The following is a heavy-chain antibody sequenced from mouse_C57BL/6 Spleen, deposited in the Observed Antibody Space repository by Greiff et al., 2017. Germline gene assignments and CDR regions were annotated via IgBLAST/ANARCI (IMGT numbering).Heavy chain of an antibody. Sequence: QVQLQQPGTELVKPGASVKLSCKASGYTFTSYWMHWVKQRPGQGLEWIGNINPSNGGTNYNEKFKSKATLTVDKSSSPAYMQLSSLTSEDSAVYYCARGDMGHSNYGYFDVWGTGTTVTVSS. J-gene: IGHJ1*03. CDR1: GYTFTSYW. V-gene: IGHV1-53*01. CDR3: ARGDMGHSNYGYFDV. CDR2: INPSNGGT. D-gene: IGHD2-5*01.